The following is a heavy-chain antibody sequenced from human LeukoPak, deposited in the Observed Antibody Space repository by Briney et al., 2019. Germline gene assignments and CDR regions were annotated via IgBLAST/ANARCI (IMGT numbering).Heavy chain of an antibody. CDR3: ARHAIYSGGYSYWFDP. D-gene: IGHD1-26*01. CDR1: GGSITSYY. CDR2: IYYSGIP. J-gene: IGHJ5*02. Sequence: SETLSLTCTVSGGSITSYYWRWIRQPPGEGLGWIAYIYYSGIPNYNPSLKGRASISLDTSKNLCSLRLSSVTAADTAVYYCARHAIYSGGYSYWFDPWGLGTLVTVSS. V-gene: IGHV4-59*08.